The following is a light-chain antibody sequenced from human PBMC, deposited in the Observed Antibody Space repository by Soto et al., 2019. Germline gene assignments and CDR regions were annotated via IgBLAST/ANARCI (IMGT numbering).Light chain of an antibody. CDR2: DAS. V-gene: IGKV3-11*01. J-gene: IGKJ1*01. CDR1: QSVSTY. CDR3: QQSSNWHGT. Sequence: EIVLTQSPATLSLSPGERATLSCRASQSVSTYLAWYQQTPGRPPRLLIYDASKRAPGIPARFSGSGSGTDFTLTVSSLEPEDFAVYYCQQSSNWHGTFGRGTQV.